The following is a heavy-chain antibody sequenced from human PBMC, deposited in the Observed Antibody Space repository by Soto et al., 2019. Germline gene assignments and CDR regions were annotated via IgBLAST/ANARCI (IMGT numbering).Heavy chain of an antibody. V-gene: IGHV1-2*02. CDR1: GYTFTGYY. D-gene: IGHD1-26*01. Sequence: ASVKVSCKPSGYTFTGYYIHWVRQAPGQGLEWMGWINPDTGGTDYAQTFQGRVTMTRDTSISTAYMELSRLRPDDTAVYYCARVSRPLLSPSSTKYGMDVWGQGTTVTVSS. CDR2: INPDTGGT. J-gene: IGHJ6*02. CDR3: ARVSRPLLSPSSTKYGMDV.